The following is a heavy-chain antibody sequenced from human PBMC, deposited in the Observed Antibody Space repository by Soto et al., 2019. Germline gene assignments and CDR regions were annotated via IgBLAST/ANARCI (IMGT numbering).Heavy chain of an antibody. Sequence: QVQLVESGGGLVKPGGSLRLSCAASGFIFSDYYMTWIRQSPGKGLEWISYISNSGITNYADSVKGRFTISRDNAKNSLYLQMDSLSAEDTAVYYCARENYYKMEVWGQGTTVTVSS. CDR3: ARENYYKMEV. CDR2: ISNSGIT. CDR1: GFIFSDYY. V-gene: IGHV3-11*05. J-gene: IGHJ6*02.